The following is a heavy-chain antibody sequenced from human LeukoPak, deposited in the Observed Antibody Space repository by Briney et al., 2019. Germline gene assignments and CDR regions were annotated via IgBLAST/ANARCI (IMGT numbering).Heavy chain of an antibody. Sequence: GGPLRLSCAASGFTFSGFWMGWVRQAPGKGLEWVANINQDGSEKYYVDSVKGRFTISRDNAKSSLYLQMNSLRAEDTAVYYCARDQVGPEDWGQGTLVTVSS. CDR2: INQDGSEK. J-gene: IGHJ4*02. V-gene: IGHV3-7*01. D-gene: IGHD1-26*01. CDR1: GFTFSGFW. CDR3: ARDQVGPED.